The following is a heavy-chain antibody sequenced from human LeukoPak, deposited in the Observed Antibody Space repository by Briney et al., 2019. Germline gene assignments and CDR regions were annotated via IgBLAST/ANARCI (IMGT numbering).Heavy chain of an antibody. Sequence: EASVNVFCQDSGYTFTAYYMHWVRQVPGQGLEWMGWINPNSGGTNYAQKFQGMVTMTRDTSISTAYMELSRLRSDDTAVYYCARDGLTVPAAPLGTWFDPWGQGTLVTVSS. CDR3: ARDGLTVPAAPLGTWFDP. D-gene: IGHD2-2*01. V-gene: IGHV1-2*02. CDR2: INPNSGGT. CDR1: GYTFTAYY. J-gene: IGHJ5*02.